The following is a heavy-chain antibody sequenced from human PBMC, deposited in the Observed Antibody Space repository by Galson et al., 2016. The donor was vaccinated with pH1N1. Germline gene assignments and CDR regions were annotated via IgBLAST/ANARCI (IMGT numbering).Heavy chain of an antibody. V-gene: IGHV3-64*01. J-gene: IGHJ4*02. D-gene: IGHD6-13*01. CDR3: ARGPVSYSNYWFPPPDY. CDR2: ISGNGFST. Sequence: SLRLSCAAAGFTFSSYAMYWVHQAPGKGLEYVSVISGNGFSTYYANSVKGRFTISRDNSKNTLYLQMGSLRTEDMAVYYCARGPVSYSNYWFPPPDYWGQGTLVTVSS. CDR1: GFTFSSYA.